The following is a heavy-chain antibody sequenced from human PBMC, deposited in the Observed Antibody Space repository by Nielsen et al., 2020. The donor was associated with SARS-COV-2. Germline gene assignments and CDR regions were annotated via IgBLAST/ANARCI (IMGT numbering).Heavy chain of an antibody. V-gene: IGHV4-39*07. J-gene: IGHJ4*02. D-gene: IGHD4-17*01. Sequence: GSLRPSCTVSGGSISSSSYFWGWIRQPPGKGLEWIGSIYYSGSTYYNPSLKSRVTMSADTSKNQFSLKLSSVTAADTAVYYCARVQYMATVTTYFDYWGQGTLVTVSS. CDR3: ARVQYMATVTTYFDY. CDR2: IYYSGST. CDR1: GGSISSSSYF.